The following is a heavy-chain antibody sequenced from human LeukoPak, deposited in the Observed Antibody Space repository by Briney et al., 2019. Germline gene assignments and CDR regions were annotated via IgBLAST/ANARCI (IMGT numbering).Heavy chain of an antibody. CDR3: ARGFHIVVALDP. J-gene: IGHJ5*02. CDR2: ISSSGSTI. Sequence: GGSLRLSCAASGFTVSSNYMSWVRQAPGKGLEWVSYISSSGSTIYYADSVKGRFTISRDNAKNSLYLQMNSLRAEDTAVYYCARGFHIVVALDPWGQGTLVTVSS. D-gene: IGHD2-15*01. V-gene: IGHV3-11*01. CDR1: GFTVSSNY.